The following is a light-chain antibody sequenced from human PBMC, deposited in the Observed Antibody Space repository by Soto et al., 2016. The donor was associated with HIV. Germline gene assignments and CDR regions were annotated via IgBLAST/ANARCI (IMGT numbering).Light chain of an antibody. CDR2: DDG. CDR1: NIGSKS. CDR3: QVWDSSSDHPV. J-gene: IGLJ2*01. Sequence: SYELTQPPSVSVAPGKTATITCGGNNIGSKSVHWFQQKPGQAPVLVVHDDGDRPSGIPERFSGSNSGNTATLTISRVEAGDEADYCCQVWDSSSDHPVFGGGTKLTVL. V-gene: IGLV3-21*03.